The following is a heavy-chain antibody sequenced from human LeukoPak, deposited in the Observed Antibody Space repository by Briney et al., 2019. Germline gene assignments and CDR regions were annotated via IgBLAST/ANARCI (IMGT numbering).Heavy chain of an antibody. CDR3: ARGYGDFRVEGRYFHS. D-gene: IGHD4-17*01. Sequence: KPSETLSLTCTVSDGSITNYDWSWVRQPPGKGREFIGHVHYSGTANYNPSLRSRVTISIDTSKKHFFLKLESVTAADTAVYYCARGYGDFRVEGRYFHSWGQGTLVTVSS. CDR1: DGSITNYD. V-gene: IGHV4-59*01. CDR2: VHYSGTA. J-gene: IGHJ4*02.